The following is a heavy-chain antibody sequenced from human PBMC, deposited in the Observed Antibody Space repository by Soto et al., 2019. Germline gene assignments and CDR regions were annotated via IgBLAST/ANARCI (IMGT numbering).Heavy chain of an antibody. J-gene: IGHJ3*02. Sequence: QITLKESGPALVKPTQTLTLTCSFSGFSLSTSGEGVGWIRPSPGKALEWLALIYWDNYKRYIPSLKNRLSITKGTSKNQVVLIVTYMGPQDTATYYGAHFRANPAFDIWGQEKVVTVSS. CDR3: AHFRANPAFDI. CDR1: GFSLSTSGEG. V-gene: IGHV2-5*02. CDR2: IYWDNYK.